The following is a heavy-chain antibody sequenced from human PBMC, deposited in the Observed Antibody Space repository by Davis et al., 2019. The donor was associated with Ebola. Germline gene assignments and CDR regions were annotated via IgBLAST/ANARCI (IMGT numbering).Heavy chain of an antibody. Sequence: GESLKISCAASGFTFSSYAMHWVRQAPGKGLEWVAVISYDGSNKYYADSVKGRFTISRDNSKNTLYLQMNSLRAEDTAVYYCARRPDMGHYYMDVWGKGTTVTVSS. V-gene: IGHV3-30-3*01. CDR3: ARRPDMGHYYMDV. J-gene: IGHJ6*03. CDR1: GFTFSSYA. CDR2: ISYDGSNK. D-gene: IGHD5-18*01.